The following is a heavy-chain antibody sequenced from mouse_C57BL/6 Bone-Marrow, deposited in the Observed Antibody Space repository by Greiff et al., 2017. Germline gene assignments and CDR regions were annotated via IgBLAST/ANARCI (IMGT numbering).Heavy chain of an antibody. CDR2: ISDGGSYT. V-gene: IGHV5-4*01. Sequence: EVQVVESGGGLVKPGGSLKLSCAASGFTFSSYAMPWVRQTPEKRLEWVATISDGGSYTYYPDTVKGRFTISRDNSSNTLYLQLSLLKSEDTAMXYCARVRVIAAVVATPAWFAYWGQGTLVTVSA. CDR3: ARVRVIAAVVATPAWFAY. D-gene: IGHD1-1*01. CDR1: GFTFSSYA. J-gene: IGHJ3*01.